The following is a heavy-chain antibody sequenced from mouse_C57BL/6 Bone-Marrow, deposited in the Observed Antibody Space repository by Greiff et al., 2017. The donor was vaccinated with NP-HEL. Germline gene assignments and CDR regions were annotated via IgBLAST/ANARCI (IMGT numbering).Heavy chain of an antibody. CDR2: INPNNGGT. D-gene: IGHD1-1*01. Sequence: EVQLQQSGPELVKPGASVKISCKASGYTFPDYYMNWVKQSHGKSLEWIGDINPNNGGTSYNQKFKGKATLTVDKSSSTAYMELRSLTSEDSAVYYWARGDYDGSPYWYFDVWGTGTTVTVSS. CDR1: GYTFPDYY. CDR3: ARGDYDGSPYWYFDV. J-gene: IGHJ1*03. V-gene: IGHV1-26*01.